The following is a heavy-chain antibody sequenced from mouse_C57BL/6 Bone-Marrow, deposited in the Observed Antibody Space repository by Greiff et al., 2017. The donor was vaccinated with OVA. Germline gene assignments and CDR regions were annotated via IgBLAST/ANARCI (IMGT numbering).Heavy chain of an antibody. Sequence: QVHVKQSGAELARPGASVKLSCKASGYTFTSYGISWVKQRTGQGLEWIGEIYPRSGNTYYNEKFKGKATLTADKSSSTAYMELRSLTSEDSAVYFCARCCFFAYWGQGTLVTVSA. CDR3: ARCCFFAY. D-gene: IGHD3-3*01. J-gene: IGHJ3*01. CDR2: IYPRSGNT. V-gene: IGHV1-81*01. CDR1: GYTFTSYG.